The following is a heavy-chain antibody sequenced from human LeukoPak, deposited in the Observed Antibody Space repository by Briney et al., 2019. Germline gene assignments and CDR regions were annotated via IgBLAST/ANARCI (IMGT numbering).Heavy chain of an antibody. CDR3: ARVWSGYCSGGSCYLFDY. CDR1: GGSISSCY. CDR2: IYYSGST. V-gene: IGHV4-59*08. J-gene: IGHJ4*02. D-gene: IGHD2-15*01. Sequence: PSETLSLTCTVSGGSISSCYWSWIRQPPGKGLEWIGYIYYSGSTNYNPSLKSRVTISVDTSKNQFSLKLSSVTAADTAVYYCARVWSGYCSGGSCYLFDYWGQGTLVTVSS.